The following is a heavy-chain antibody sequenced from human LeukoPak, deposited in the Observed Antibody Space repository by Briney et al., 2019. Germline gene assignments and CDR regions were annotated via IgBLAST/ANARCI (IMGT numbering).Heavy chain of an antibody. CDR2: ISDVVAHT. Sequence: GESLRLSCAASGFIFRNFGMSWIRQAPGKGLEWVSHISDVVAHTWYADSVKGRFIISRDNSNNRVFPQMNSLRPEDTALYYCAKDNYGGVYASWGQGTLVTVSS. J-gene: IGHJ5*02. CDR3: AKDNYGGVYAS. CDR1: GFIFRNFG. D-gene: IGHD3-16*01. V-gene: IGHV3-23*01.